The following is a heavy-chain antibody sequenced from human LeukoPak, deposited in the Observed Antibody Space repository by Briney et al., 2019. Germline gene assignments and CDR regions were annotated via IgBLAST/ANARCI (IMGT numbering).Heavy chain of an antibody. CDR2: ISGYNGNT. CDR3: ARGLEWLTRRHTWFDP. Sequence: GASVKVSCKASSYSFTRYGISWVRQAPGQGLEWMGWISGYNGNTNYAQKLQGRVTMTTDTSTSTAYMELRSLRSDDTAVYYCARGLEWLTRRHTWFDPWGQGTLVTVSS. D-gene: IGHD3-3*01. J-gene: IGHJ5*02. V-gene: IGHV1-18*01. CDR1: SYSFTRYG.